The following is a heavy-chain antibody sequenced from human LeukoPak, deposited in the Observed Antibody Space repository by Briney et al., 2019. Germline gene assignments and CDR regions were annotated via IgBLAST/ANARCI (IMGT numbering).Heavy chain of an antibody. D-gene: IGHD6-6*01. CDR1: GGSISSYY. CDR3: ARDRLVLRPRSSSDY. CDR2: IYHSGST. J-gene: IGHJ4*02. V-gene: IGHV4-34*01. Sequence: PSETLSLTCTVSGGSISSYYWSWIRQPPGKGLEWIGEIYHSGSTNYNPSLKSRVTISVDKSKNQFSLKLSSVTAADTAIYYCARDRLVLRPRSSSDYWGQGTLVTVSS.